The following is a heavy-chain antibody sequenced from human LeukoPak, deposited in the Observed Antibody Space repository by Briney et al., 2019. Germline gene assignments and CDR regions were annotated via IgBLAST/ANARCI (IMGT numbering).Heavy chain of an antibody. J-gene: IGHJ4*02. V-gene: IGHV1-2*02. CDR2: INPNSGGT. D-gene: IGHD1-26*01. CDR3: ARSGSYSVY. CDR1: GYTFTSYG. Sequence: ASVKVSCKASGYTFTSYGISWVRQAPGQGLEWMGWINPNSGGTNYAQKFQGRVTMTRDTSISTAYMELSRLRSDDTAVYYCARSGSYSVYWGQGTLVTVSS.